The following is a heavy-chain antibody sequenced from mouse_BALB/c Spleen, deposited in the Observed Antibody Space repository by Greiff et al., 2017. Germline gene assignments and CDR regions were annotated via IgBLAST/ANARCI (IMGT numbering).Heavy chain of an antibody. CDR1: GDSITSGY. CDR2: ISYSGST. CDR3: ARLDWYGNYRWFAY. J-gene: IGHJ3*01. D-gene: IGHD2-10*02. Sequence: EVQLQESGPSLVKPSQTLSLTCSVTGDSITSGYWNWIRKFPGNKLEYMGYISYSGSTYYNPSLKSRISITRDTSKNQYYLQLNSVTTEDTATYYCARLDWYGNYRWFAYWGQGTLVTVSA. V-gene: IGHV3-8*02.